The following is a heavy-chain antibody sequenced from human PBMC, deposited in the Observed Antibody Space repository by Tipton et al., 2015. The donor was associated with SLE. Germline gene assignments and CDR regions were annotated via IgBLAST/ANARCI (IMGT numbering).Heavy chain of an antibody. CDR1: GYTFTNYG. Sequence: QLVQSGAEVRKPGASVKVSCKASGYTFTNYGISWVRQAPGQGLEWMGWISANNGDTKYAQRFQGRVTMTTDTSTSTTYMALRSARSDDTAIYYCARECSGTGCLDYWGQGTLVTVSS. CDR3: ARECSGTGCLDY. D-gene: IGHD2-8*02. J-gene: IGHJ4*02. V-gene: IGHV1-18*01. CDR2: ISANNGDT.